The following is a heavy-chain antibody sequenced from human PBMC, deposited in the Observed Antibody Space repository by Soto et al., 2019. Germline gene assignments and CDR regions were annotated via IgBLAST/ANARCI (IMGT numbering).Heavy chain of an antibody. Sequence: ASVKVSCKASGYTFTSYGIHWVRQAPGQRLEWMGWINAANGDTKYSPKYQGRVTITRDTSASTANMEQSSLRSEDTAMKYCVRRPVSATGIDWFDPWGQGTLVTVSS. CDR1: GYTFTSYG. J-gene: IGHJ5*02. CDR2: INAANGDT. CDR3: VRRPVSATGIDWFDP. V-gene: IGHV1-3*01. D-gene: IGHD6-13*01.